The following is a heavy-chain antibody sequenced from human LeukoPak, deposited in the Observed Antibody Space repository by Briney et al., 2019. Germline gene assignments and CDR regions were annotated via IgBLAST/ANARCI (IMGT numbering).Heavy chain of an antibody. CDR2: IYPGDSDT. J-gene: IGHJ4*02. CDR1: GYSFTTYW. D-gene: IGHD1-26*01. V-gene: IGHV5-51*01. CDR3: ARQMIAGATKSPFDY. Sequence: GESLKISCKGSGYSFTTYWIAWVRQMPGEGLEYMGIIYPGDSDTRYSPSFQGQVTISADKSINTAYLQWSGLKASDTAMYYCARQMIAGATKSPFDYWGQGTLVTVSS.